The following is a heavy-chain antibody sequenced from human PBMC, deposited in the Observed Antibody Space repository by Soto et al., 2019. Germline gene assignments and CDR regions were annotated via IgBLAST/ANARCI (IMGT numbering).Heavy chain of an antibody. J-gene: IGHJ6*03. CDR2: IFSNDEK. D-gene: IGHD3-3*01. V-gene: IGHV2-26*01. CDR1: GFSLSNARMG. Sequence: QVTLKESGPVLVNPTETLTLTCTVSGFSLSNARMGVSWIRQPPGKALEWLAHIFSNDEKSYSTSLKSRLTISKDTSKSQVVLTMTNMDPVDTATYYCARMTNYDFWSGYMDVWGKGTTVTVSS. CDR3: ARMTNYDFWSGYMDV.